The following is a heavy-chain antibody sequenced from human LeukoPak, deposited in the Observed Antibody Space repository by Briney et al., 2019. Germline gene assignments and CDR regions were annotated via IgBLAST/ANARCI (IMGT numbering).Heavy chain of an antibody. CDR3: ARKDPRGCLHDY. CDR1: GFTFSNYG. D-gene: IGHD5-24*01. J-gene: IGHJ4*02. CDR2: IPFDGSNE. Sequence: GGSLRLSCAASGFTFSNYGMHWVRQAPGKGLEWVALIPFDGSNEHYADSVKGRFTISRDNSKNTLYLQMNSLRAEDTAVYYCARKDPRGCLHDYWGQGTLVTVSS. V-gene: IGHV3-30*02.